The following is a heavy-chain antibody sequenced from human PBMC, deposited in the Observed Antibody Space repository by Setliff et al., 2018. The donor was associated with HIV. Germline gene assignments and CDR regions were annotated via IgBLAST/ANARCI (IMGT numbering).Heavy chain of an antibody. CDR3: ARVRSYGSAYDAFDV. Sequence: KASETLSLTCTVSGGSIGGYYWSWIRQPPGTGLEWLVCIYSGGSTNYNPSLESRVTISLDTSKNQFSLRLTSVTAADTAVYYCARVRSYGSAYDAFDVWGPGTMVTVSS. J-gene: IGHJ3*01. CDR2: IYSGGST. CDR1: GGSIGGYY. D-gene: IGHD3-10*01. V-gene: IGHV4-4*08.